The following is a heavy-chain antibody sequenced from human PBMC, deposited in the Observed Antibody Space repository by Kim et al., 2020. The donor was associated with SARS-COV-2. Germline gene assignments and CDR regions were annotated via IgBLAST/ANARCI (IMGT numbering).Heavy chain of an antibody. CDR3: ARVRKPNDSSNPLDY. V-gene: IGHV1-46*01. J-gene: IGHJ4*02. Sequence: QKFQGRVTMTRDTSTSTVYMELSSLRSEDTAVYYCARVRKPNDSSNPLDYWGQGTLVTVSS. D-gene: IGHD4-4*01.